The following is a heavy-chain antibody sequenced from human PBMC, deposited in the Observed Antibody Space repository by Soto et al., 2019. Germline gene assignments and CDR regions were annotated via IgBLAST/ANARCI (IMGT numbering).Heavy chain of an antibody. CDR1: GGTFSSYA. J-gene: IGHJ3*02. V-gene: IGHV1-69*13. D-gene: IGHD4-17*01. CDR3: AREGDYGIHAFDI. Sequence: SVKVSCKASGGTFSSYAISWVRQAPGQGLEWMGGIIPIFGTANYAQKFQGRVTITADESTSTAYMELSSLRSEDTAVYYCAREGDYGIHAFDIWGQGTMVTVSS. CDR2: IIPIFGTA.